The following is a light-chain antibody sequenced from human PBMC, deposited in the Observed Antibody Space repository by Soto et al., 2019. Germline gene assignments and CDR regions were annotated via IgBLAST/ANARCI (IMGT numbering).Light chain of an antibody. V-gene: IGKV1-5*03. J-gene: IGKJ1*01. CDR2: KAS. CDR1: QSTNNW. Sequence: DIQMTQSPSTLSASVGEGVPTTCRPSQSTNNWLAWYQQKPGKAPKWLILKASTLESGVPSRFSGSGSGTEFTLSISSLQPDDFATYYCQQYESFPRTFGQGTKVEIK. CDR3: QQYESFPRT.